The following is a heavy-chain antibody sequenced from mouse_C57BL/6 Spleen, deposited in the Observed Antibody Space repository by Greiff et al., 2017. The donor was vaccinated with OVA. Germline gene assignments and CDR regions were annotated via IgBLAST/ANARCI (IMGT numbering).Heavy chain of an antibody. CDR2: IYPGNGDT. CDR3: STVLNWYFDV. CDR1: GYTFTSYN. D-gene: IGHD1-1*01. V-gene: IGHV1-12*01. J-gene: IGHJ1*03. Sequence: QVQLQQSGAELVRPGASVKMSCKASGYTFTSYNMHWVKQTPRQGLEWIGAIYPGNGDTSYNQQFKGKATLTVDKSSSPAYMQLRSLTSEDSAVYFCSTVLNWYFDVWGKGTMVTVSS.